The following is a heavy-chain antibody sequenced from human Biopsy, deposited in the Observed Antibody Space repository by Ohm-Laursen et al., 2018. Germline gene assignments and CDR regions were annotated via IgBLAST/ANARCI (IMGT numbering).Heavy chain of an antibody. CDR2: IFYSANT. V-gene: IGHV4-31*03. J-gene: IGHJ4*02. CDR1: GVSINGGRYY. D-gene: IGHD5-12*01. CDR3: ARLGSGDYFPTFFDF. Sequence: SETLSLTCTVSGVSINGGRYYWNWIRRHPGKGLEWIGNIFYSANTYYNPSLKSRVTISVDTSKNQFSLKLSSVTAADTAVYYCARLGSGDYFPTFFDFWGQGALVTASS.